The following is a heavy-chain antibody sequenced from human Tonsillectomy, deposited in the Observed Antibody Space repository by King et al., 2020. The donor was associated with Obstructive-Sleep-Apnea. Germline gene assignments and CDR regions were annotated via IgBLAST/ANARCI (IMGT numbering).Heavy chain of an antibody. V-gene: IGHV4-4*02. CDR1: GGSISSSHW. CDR3: ARRSPQHHFDY. Sequence: VQLQESGPGLVKPSGTLSLSCAVSGGSISSSHWWSWVRQPQGKGLEWIGEIYHRGNTNYNPSLKSRVTISVDKSKNQFSLKLSSVTAADTAVYYCARRSPQHHFDYWGQGPLVTVSS. D-gene: IGHD5-24*01. CDR2: IYHRGNT. J-gene: IGHJ4*02.